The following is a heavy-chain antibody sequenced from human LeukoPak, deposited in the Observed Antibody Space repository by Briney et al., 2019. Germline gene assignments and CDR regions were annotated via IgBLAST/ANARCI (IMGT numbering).Heavy chain of an antibody. J-gene: IGHJ4*02. CDR2: IIPILGIA. CDR3: ARDPVNEVCTFDY. CDR1: GGTFSSYT. Sequence: ASVKVSCKASGGTFSSYTISWVRQAPGQGLEWMGRIIPILGIANYAQKFQGRVTITADKSTSTAYMELSSLRSEDTAVYYCARDPVNEVCTFDYWGQGTLVTVSS. V-gene: IGHV1-69*04. D-gene: IGHD1-1*01.